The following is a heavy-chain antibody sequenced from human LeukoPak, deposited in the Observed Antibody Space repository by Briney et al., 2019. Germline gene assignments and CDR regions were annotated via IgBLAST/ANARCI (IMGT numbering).Heavy chain of an antibody. CDR2: ISDDGSNK. CDR3: ARAFSTTAFDC. Sequence: PGGSLRLSCAASGFTFRTYAMNWVRQAPGKGLEWVAVISDDGSNKYYAESVKGQFTISRDNSKNTLYLQMNSLRAEDTAVYYCARAFSTTAFDCWGQGTLVTVSS. V-gene: IGHV3-30*04. CDR1: GFTFRTYA. D-gene: IGHD4-17*01. J-gene: IGHJ4*02.